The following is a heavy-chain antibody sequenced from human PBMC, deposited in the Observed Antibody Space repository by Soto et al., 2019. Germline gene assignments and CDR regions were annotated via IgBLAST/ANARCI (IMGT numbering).Heavy chain of an antibody. V-gene: IGHV4-59*12. J-gene: IGHJ4*02. Sequence: SETLSLTCNVSGGSISSYYWSWTRQPPGKGLEWIGFIYYSGSTDYNPSLKSRASVSIDTSKNQFSLNLTSVTAADTAVYYCAREGADSSGYYYGIFDYWGQGTLVTVSS. CDR1: GGSISSYY. D-gene: IGHD3-22*01. CDR2: IYYSGST. CDR3: AREGADSSGYYYGIFDY.